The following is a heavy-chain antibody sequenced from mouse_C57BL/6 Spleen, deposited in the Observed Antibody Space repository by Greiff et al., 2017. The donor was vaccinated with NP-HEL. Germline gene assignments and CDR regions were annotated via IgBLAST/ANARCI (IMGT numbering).Heavy chain of an antibody. CDR3: ARSGDGYSAWFAY. D-gene: IGHD2-3*01. Sequence: VQLQQSGAELVKPGASVKISCKASGYAFSSYWMNWVKQRPGKGLEWIGQIYPGDGATNYNGKFKGKATLTADKSSSTAYMQLSSLTSEDSAVYFCARSGDGYSAWFAYWGQGTLVTVSA. CDR2: IYPGDGAT. CDR1: GYAFSSYW. J-gene: IGHJ3*01. V-gene: IGHV1-80*01.